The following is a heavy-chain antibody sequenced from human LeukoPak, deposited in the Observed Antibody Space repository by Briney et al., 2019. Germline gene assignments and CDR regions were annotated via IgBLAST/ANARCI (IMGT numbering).Heavy chain of an antibody. D-gene: IGHD3-22*01. J-gene: IGHJ4*02. CDR3: ASSSYDSSGYSRY. CDR2: IYSGGST. Sequence: ETLSLTCAVYGGSFSGYYWSWIRQPPGKGLEWVSVIYSGGSTYYADSVKGRFTISRDNSKNTLYLQMNSLRAEDTAVYYCASSSYDSSGYSRYWGQGTLVTVSS. CDR1: GGSFSGYY. V-gene: IGHV3-66*01.